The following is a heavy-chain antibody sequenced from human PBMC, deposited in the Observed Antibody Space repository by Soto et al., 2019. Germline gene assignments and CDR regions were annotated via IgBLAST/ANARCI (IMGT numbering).Heavy chain of an antibody. Sequence: ASVKVSCKASGYTFTSYGISWVRQAPGQGLEWMGWISAYNGNTNYAQKLQGRVTMTTDTSTSTAYMELRSLRSDDTAVYYCARYRGKSTYDFWSGYYRGYYYYGMDFWGQGTTVTVSS. J-gene: IGHJ6*02. D-gene: IGHD3-3*01. CDR2: ISAYNGNT. CDR1: GYTFTSYG. CDR3: ARYRGKSTYDFWSGYYRGYYYYGMDF. V-gene: IGHV1-18*01.